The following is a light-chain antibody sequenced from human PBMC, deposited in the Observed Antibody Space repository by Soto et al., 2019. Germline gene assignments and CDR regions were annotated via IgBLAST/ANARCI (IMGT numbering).Light chain of an antibody. Sequence: QSVLTQPPSASGSPGQSVTISCTGTSSDVGGYNYASWYQQHPGKAPKLMIYEVTKRPSGVPDRFSGSKSGNTASLTVSGLQAEDEADYYCSSYAGSTPYVFGTGTKVTV. V-gene: IGLV2-8*01. J-gene: IGLJ1*01. CDR3: SSYAGSTPYV. CDR1: SSDVGGYNY. CDR2: EVT.